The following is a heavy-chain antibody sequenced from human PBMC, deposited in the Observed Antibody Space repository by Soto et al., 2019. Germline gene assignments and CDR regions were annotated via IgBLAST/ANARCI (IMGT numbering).Heavy chain of an antibody. CDR1: GGSISSYY. D-gene: IGHD4-17*01. V-gene: IGHV4-59*01. Sequence: QVQLQESGPGLVKPSETLSLTCTVSGGSISSYYWSWIRQPPGKGLEWIGYIYYSGSTNYNPSLKSRVTISVDTSKNQFSLKLSSVTAADTAVYYCARDPGDYDVDFDLWGRGTLVTVSS. CDR2: IYYSGST. J-gene: IGHJ2*01. CDR3: ARDPGDYDVDFDL.